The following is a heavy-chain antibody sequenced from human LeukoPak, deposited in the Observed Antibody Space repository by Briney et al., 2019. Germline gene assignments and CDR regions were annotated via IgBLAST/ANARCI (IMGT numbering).Heavy chain of an antibody. D-gene: IGHD5-18*01. CDR1: GYTFTSYG. CDR3: AGDTAMVSNYYYGMDV. V-gene: IGHV1-18*01. J-gene: IGHJ6*02. Sequence: VASVKVSCKASGYTFTSYGISWVRQAPGQGLEWMGWISAYNGNTNYAQKFQGRVTMTEDTSTDTAYMELSSLRSEDTAVYYCAGDTAMVSNYYYGMDVWGQGTTVTVSS. CDR2: ISAYNGNT.